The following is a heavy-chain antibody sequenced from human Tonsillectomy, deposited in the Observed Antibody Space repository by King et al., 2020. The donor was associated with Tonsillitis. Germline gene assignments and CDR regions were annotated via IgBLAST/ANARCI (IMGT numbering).Heavy chain of an antibody. D-gene: IGHD2-15*01. V-gene: IGHV1-2*02. J-gene: IGHJ3*02. CDR2: INPNSGAT. CDR1: GYTFTGYY. Sequence: QLVQSGAEVKKPGASVKVSCKASGYTFTGYYMHWVRQAPGQGLEWMGWINPNSGATHYAQKFQGRVTMTRDTSISTAYMELSSLRSDDTAVYYCSRTSAMVVVVDASLAAFYIWGQGTKVTASS. CDR3: SRTSAMVVVVDASLAAFYI.